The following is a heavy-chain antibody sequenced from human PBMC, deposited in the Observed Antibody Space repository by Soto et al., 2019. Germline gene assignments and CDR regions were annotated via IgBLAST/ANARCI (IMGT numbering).Heavy chain of an antibody. Sequence: PGGSLRLSCAASGFTFSSYGMHWVRQAPGKGLEWVAVIWYDGSNKYYADSVKGRFTISRDNSKNTLYLQMNSLRAEDTAVYYCARESFPPAYDSGGYYDYWGQGTLVTVSS. CDR3: ARESFPPAYDSGGYYDY. CDR2: IWYDGSNK. CDR1: GFTFSSYG. D-gene: IGHD3-22*01. V-gene: IGHV3-33*01. J-gene: IGHJ4*02.